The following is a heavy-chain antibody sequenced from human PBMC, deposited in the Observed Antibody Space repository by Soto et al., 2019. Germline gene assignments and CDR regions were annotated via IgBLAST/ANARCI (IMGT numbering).Heavy chain of an antibody. Sequence: EVQLVESGGGVVRPGGPMRLSCAASGFNFDEYGMSWVRQVPGKGPEWVSGINWSGGSTGYADSVKGRFTISRDNAKNSLYLQMNSLRAEDTALYYCARGQLLYYYYGMDVWGQGTTVTVSS. V-gene: IGHV3-20*04. CDR2: INWSGGST. D-gene: IGHD3-10*01. CDR3: ARGQLLYYYYGMDV. J-gene: IGHJ6*02. CDR1: GFNFDEYG.